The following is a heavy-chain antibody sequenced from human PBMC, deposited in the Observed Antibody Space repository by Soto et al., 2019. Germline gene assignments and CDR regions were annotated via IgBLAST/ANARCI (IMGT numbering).Heavy chain of an antibody. CDR1: GGSVSSGSYY. D-gene: IGHD1-1*01. Sequence: SEPLSLTCTVSGGSVSSGSYYWSWIRQPPGKGLEWIGYIYYSGSTDYNPSLKSRVTISLDTSKNQASLKLSSVTAADTAVYYCARERTGDPTVFDFWGQGTLVTGSS. CDR2: IYYSGST. J-gene: IGHJ4*02. V-gene: IGHV4-61*01. CDR3: ARERTGDPTVFDF.